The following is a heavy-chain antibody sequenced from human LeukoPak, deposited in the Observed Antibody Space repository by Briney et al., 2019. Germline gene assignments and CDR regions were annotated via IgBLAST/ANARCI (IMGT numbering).Heavy chain of an antibody. CDR3: VKDGDFGYSGYFDY. CDR1: GLTFSSYA. D-gene: IGHD5-12*01. J-gene: IGHJ4*02. CDR2: ISSNGGST. Sequence: GGSLRLSCSASGLTFSSYAMHWVRQAPGKGLEYVSAISSNGGSTYYADSVKGRFTISRDNSKNTLYLQMSSLRAEDTAVYYCVKDGDFGYSGYFDYWGQGTLVTVSS. V-gene: IGHV3-64D*08.